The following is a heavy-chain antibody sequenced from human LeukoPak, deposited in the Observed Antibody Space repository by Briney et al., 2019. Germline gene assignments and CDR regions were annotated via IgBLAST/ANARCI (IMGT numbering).Heavy chain of an antibody. J-gene: IGHJ4*02. CDR3: GRSTYYYDSSGYGVRQSDY. Sequence: GGSLRLSCAASGFTFSSYAIHWGRQAPGKGLEWVAGTSYDGNKKYYADSVKGRLIISRDNSKNTLYLQMTSLRAEDTAVYYCGRSTYYYDSSGYGVRQSDYWGQGTLVTVSS. V-gene: IGHV3-30*04. CDR1: GFTFSSYA. CDR2: TSYDGNKK. D-gene: IGHD3-22*01.